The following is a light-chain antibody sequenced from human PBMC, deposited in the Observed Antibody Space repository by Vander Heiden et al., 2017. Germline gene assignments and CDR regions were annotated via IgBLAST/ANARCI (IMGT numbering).Light chain of an antibody. CDR1: QSISSY. J-gene: IGKJ2*01. V-gene: IGKV1-39*01. CDR2: AAS. CDR3: QQRYSTPRT. Sequence: DIQMTQSPSSLSASVGDRVTITCQASQSISSYLNWYQQKPGKAPKLLIYAASSLQSGVPSRFSGSGSGTDFTLTISSLQPEDFATYYCQQRYSTPRTFGQRTKLEIK.